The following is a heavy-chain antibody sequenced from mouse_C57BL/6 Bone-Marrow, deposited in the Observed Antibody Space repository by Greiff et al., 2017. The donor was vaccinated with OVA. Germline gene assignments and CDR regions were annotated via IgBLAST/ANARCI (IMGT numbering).Heavy chain of an antibody. CDR2: IWGGGST. CDR1: GFSLTSYG. D-gene: IGHD1-1*01. Sequence: QVHVKQSGPGLVAPSQSLSITCTVSGFSLTSYGVDWVRQPPGKGLEWLGVIWGGGSTNYNSALMSRLSISKDNSKSQVFLKMNSLQTDDTAMYYCAKRYYGSSGFAYWGQGTLVTVSA. J-gene: IGHJ3*01. CDR3: AKRYYGSSGFAY. V-gene: IGHV2-9*01.